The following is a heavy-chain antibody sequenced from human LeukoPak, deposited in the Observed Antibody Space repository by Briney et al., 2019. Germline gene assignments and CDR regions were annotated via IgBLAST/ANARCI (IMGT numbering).Heavy chain of an antibody. V-gene: IGHV4-59*08. CDR3: AGHHPRNTVDF. J-gene: IGHJ4*02. Sequence: SETLSLTCTVSGGSISSYYWSWIRQPPGKGLEWIAYISDIGSINYNPSLKSRVTILLDTSKNQFSLKLSSVTAADTAVYYCAGHHPRNTVDFWGQGTLVTVSS. D-gene: IGHD2/OR15-2a*01. CDR1: GGSISSYY. CDR2: ISDIGSI.